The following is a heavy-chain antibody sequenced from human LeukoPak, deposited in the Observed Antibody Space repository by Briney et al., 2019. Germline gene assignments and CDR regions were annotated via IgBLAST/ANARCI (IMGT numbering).Heavy chain of an antibody. D-gene: IGHD2-21*01. J-gene: IGHJ4*02. CDR2: IYYSGST. V-gene: IGHV4-61*10. Sequence: SETLSLTCAVSGGSIGSGSYYWSWIRQPAGKGLEWIGRIYYSGSTNYNPSLKSRVTISVDTSKNQFSLKLSSVTAADTAVYYCARATMSIKGGFDYWGQGTLVTVSS. CDR3: ARATMSIKGGFDY. CDR1: GGSIGSGSYY.